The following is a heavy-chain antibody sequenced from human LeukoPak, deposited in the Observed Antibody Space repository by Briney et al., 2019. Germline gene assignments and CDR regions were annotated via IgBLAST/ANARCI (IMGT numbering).Heavy chain of an antibody. CDR3: ASRKFIVVVVAATGRAFDI. Sequence: PSGTLSLTCAVSGGSISSSNWWSWVRQPPRKGLEWIGEIYHSGSTNYNPSLKSRVTISVDKSKNQFSLKLSSVTAADTAVYYCASRKFIVVVVAATGRAFDIWGQGTMVTVSS. V-gene: IGHV4-4*02. D-gene: IGHD2-15*01. CDR1: GGSISSSNW. CDR2: IYHSGST. J-gene: IGHJ3*02.